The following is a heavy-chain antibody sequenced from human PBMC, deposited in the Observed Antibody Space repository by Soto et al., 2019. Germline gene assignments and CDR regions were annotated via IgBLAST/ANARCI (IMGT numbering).Heavy chain of an antibody. CDR1: GYTFTSYG. J-gene: IGHJ6*02. Sequence: SVKVSCKASGYTFTSYGISWVLQAPGQGLEWMGGIIPIFGTANYAQKFQGRVTITADKSTSTAYMELSSLRSEDTAVYYCARDGRGSSTRGYYYGMDVWGQGTTVTVSS. D-gene: IGHD6-6*01. V-gene: IGHV1-69*06. CDR3: ARDGRGSSTRGYYYGMDV. CDR2: IIPIFGTA.